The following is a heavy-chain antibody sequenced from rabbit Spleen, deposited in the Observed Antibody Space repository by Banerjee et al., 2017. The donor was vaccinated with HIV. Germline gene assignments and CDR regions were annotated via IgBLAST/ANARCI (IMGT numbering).Heavy chain of an antibody. V-gene: IGHV1S47*01. CDR1: GIDFSNYG. D-gene: IGHD1-1*01. CDR3: ARGFPSSSGYYLNL. CDR2: IYPGFGLK. J-gene: IGHJ4*01. Sequence: QEQLVESGGGLVTLGGSLKLSCKVSGIDFSNYGISWVRQAPGKGPEWIAYIYPGFGLKKYANSVKGRFTISSDNAQNTVFLQMTSLTASDTATYFCARGFPSSSGYYLNLWGQGTLVTVS.